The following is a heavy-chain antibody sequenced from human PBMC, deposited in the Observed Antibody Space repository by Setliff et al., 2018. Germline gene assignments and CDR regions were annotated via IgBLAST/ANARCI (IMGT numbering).Heavy chain of an antibody. CDR2: ISHSGSA. CDR1: GYSISSGNY. J-gene: IGHJ3*02. V-gene: IGHV4-38-2*01. D-gene: IGHD1-26*01. Sequence: LSLTCAVSGYSISSGNYWGWIRQPPGKGLEWIGSISHSGSAYYNPSLKSRVTISLDMSKNQFSLKLNSVTAADTAVYYCARVFPMVGATERRAFDIWGQGTVVTVSS. CDR3: ARVFPMVGATERRAFDI.